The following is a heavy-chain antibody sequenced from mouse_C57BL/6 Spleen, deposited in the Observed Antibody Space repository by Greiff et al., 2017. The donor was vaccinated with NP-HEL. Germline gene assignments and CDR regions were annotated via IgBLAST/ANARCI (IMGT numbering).Heavy chain of an antibody. CDR2: ISSGGDYI. Sequence: EVMLVESGEGLVKPGGSLKLSCAASGFTFSSYAMSWVRQTPEKRLEWVAYISSGGDYIYYADTVKGRFTISRDNARNTLYLQMSSLKSEDTAMYYCTREDYDYYAMDYWGQGTSVTVSS. D-gene: IGHD2-4*01. CDR1: GFTFSSYA. CDR3: TREDYDYYAMDY. V-gene: IGHV5-9-1*02. J-gene: IGHJ4*01.